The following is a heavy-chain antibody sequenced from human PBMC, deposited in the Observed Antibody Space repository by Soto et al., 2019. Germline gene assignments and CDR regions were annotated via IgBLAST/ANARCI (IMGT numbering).Heavy chain of an antibody. CDR3: ARALDAHALNYYYGMDV. CDR1: GYTFTSYY. V-gene: IGHV1-46*01. CDR2: INPSDIST. D-gene: IGHD3-9*01. Sequence: ASVKVSCKASGYTFTSYYVHWVRQAPGQGLEWMGIINPSDISTSYAQKFQGRVTMTRDTSTSTVYMQLSSLRSEDTAVYYCARALDAHALNYYYGMDVWGQGTTVTVSS. J-gene: IGHJ6*02.